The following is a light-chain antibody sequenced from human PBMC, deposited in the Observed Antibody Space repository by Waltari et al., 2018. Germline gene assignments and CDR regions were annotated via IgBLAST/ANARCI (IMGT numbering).Light chain of an antibody. J-gene: IGLJ3*02. CDR1: RSNTGNNY. Sequence: QSELTQPPSASGTSGQRVTISCSGTRSNTGNNYVYWYHQLPGTAPKLLIYRNNQLPSGVPDRFSGSKSGTSASLAISGLRSEDEADYYCAAWDDSLSGRVFGGGTKVTVL. V-gene: IGLV1-47*01. CDR3: AAWDDSLSGRV. CDR2: RNN.